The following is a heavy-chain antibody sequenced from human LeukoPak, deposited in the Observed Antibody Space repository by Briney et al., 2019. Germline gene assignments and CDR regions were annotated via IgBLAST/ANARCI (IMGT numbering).Heavy chain of an antibody. D-gene: IGHD2-15*01. Sequence: SETLSLTCTISSGSISSSSYYWGWIRQPPGKGLEWIGSIYYSGSTYYNPSLKSRVTISVDTSKNQFSLKLSSVTAADTAVYYCAARWVVVVAATLPTEYFQHWGQGTLVTVSS. J-gene: IGHJ1*01. CDR3: AARWVVVVAATLPTEYFQH. CDR2: IYYSGST. V-gene: IGHV4-39*01. CDR1: SGSISSSSYY.